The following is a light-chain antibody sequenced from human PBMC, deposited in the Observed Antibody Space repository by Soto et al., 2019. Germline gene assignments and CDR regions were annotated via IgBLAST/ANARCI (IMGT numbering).Light chain of an antibody. J-gene: IGKJ1*01. Sequence: DIQMTQSPSTLSASVGDRVTITWRASQSISSWLAWYQQKPGKAPNLLIYKASSLQSGVPSRFSGSGSGTEFTLTISSLQPDDCGTYYCQQYNDKWTFGQGTKVEIK. CDR2: KAS. CDR1: QSISSW. CDR3: QQYNDKWT. V-gene: IGKV1-5*03.